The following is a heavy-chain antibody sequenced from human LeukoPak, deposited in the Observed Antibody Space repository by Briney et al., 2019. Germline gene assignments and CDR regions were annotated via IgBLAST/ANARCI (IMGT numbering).Heavy chain of an antibody. V-gene: IGHV3-33*06. CDR3: VKQGGTYYFDH. CDR2: IWYDGSDK. CDR1: GFTFTTYG. J-gene: IGHJ4*02. Sequence: GGSLRLSCAASGFTFTTYGMHWVRQAPGKGLEWVAVIWYDGSDKYYADSVKGRSTISRDNSKNTLYLQMNSPRAEDTAVYYCVKQGGTYYFDHWGQGTLVTVSS. D-gene: IGHD3-16*01.